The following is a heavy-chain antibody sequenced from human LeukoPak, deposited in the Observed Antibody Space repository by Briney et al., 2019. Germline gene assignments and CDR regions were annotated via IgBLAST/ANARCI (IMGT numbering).Heavy chain of an antibody. CDR3: ARDRVEEHYDFWSGLKSGAAFDI. CDR2: INTNTGNP. D-gene: IGHD3-3*01. Sequence: GASVKVSCKASRYTFIRYGMNWVRQAPGQGLEWMGWINTNTGNPTYAQGFTGRFVFSLDTSVSTAYLQISSLKAEDTAVYYCARDRVEEHYDFWSGLKSGAAFDIWGQGTMVTVSS. J-gene: IGHJ3*02. V-gene: IGHV7-4-1*02. CDR1: RYTFIRYG.